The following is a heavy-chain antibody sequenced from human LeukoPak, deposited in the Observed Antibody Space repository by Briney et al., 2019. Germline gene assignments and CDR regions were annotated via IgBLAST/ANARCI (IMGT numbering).Heavy chain of an antibody. Sequence: PGGSLRLSCAASGFTFSSYSMNWVRQAPGKGLEWVSSISSSSSYIYYADSVKGRFTISRDNAKNSLYLQMNSLRAEDTAVYYCARDTRSSQWVQLWLPTGGFDYWGQGTLVTVSS. V-gene: IGHV3-21*01. CDR3: ARDTRSSQWVQLWLPTGGFDY. CDR2: ISSSSSYI. D-gene: IGHD5-18*01. CDR1: GFTFSSYS. J-gene: IGHJ4*02.